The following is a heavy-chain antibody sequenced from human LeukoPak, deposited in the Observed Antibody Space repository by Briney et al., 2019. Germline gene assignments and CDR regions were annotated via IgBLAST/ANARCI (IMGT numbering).Heavy chain of an antibody. CDR3: AKDAAGSSSWANY. Sequence: GGSRRLSGAASGFTFSNAWMSWVRQAPGKGLEWVGRIKSKTDGGTTDYAAPVKGRFTISRDDSKNTLSLQMNSLRAEDTAVYYCAKDAAGSSSWANYWGQGALVTVSS. V-gene: IGHV3-15*01. CDR1: GFTFSNAW. J-gene: IGHJ4*02. D-gene: IGHD6-13*01. CDR2: IKSKTDGGTT.